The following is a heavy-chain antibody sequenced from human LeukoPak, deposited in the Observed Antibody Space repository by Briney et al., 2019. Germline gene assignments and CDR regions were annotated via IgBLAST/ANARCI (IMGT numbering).Heavy chain of an antibody. V-gene: IGHV1-8*01. CDR2: MNPNSGNT. D-gene: IGHD6-13*01. J-gene: IGHJ6*02. CDR1: GHTFTSYD. Sequence: GASVKVSCKASGHTFTSYDINWVRQATGQGLEWMGWMNPNSGNTGYAQKFQGRVTMTRNTSISTAYMELSSLRSEDTAVYYCARGAYSSSWFFPASYYYYGMDVWGQGTTVTVSS. CDR3: ARGAYSSSWFFPASYYYYGMDV.